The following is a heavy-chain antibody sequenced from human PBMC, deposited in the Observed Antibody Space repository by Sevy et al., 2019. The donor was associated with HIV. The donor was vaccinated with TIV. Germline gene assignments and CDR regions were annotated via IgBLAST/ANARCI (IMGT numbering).Heavy chain of an antibody. Sequence: SETLSLTCAVSGGSISTDLYSWNWIRQPPGKGLEWIGYIFHSGNTYYNPSLKSRITISIDRSKNQFSLNLSSVTAADTAVYYCARSSSAYPYHFDYWGQGTLVTVSS. CDR1: GGSISTDLYS. CDR2: IFHSGNT. J-gene: IGHJ4*02. CDR3: ARSSSAYPYHFDY. V-gene: IGHV4-30-2*01.